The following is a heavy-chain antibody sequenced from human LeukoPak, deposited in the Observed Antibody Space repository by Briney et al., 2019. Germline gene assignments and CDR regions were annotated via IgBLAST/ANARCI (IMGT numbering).Heavy chain of an antibody. CDR1: GGSLSSYY. V-gene: IGHV4-59*01. Sequence: PSETLSLTCAVYGGSLSSYYWSWIRQPPGKGLEWIGYIYYSGSTNYNPSLKSRVTISVDTSKNQFSLKLSSVTAADTAVYYCARSYSSGWYRTYYFDYWGQGTLVTVSS. J-gene: IGHJ4*02. CDR2: IYYSGST. CDR3: ARSYSSGWYRTYYFDY. D-gene: IGHD6-19*01.